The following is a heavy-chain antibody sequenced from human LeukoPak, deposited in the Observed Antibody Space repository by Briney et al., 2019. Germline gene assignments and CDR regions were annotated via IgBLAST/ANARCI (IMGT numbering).Heavy chain of an antibody. CDR3: ARDGWDIVVLPAAPYDY. CDR2: IGSSSGYI. J-gene: IGHJ4*02. Sequence: PGGSLRLSCAASGFTFSSYNMNWVRQAPGKGLEWVSSIGSSSGYIYYADSVKGRFTISRDNAKNSLYLQMNSLRAEDTAVYYCARDGWDIVVLPAAPYDYWGQGSLVTVSS. CDR1: GFTFSSYN. V-gene: IGHV3-21*01. D-gene: IGHD2-2*01.